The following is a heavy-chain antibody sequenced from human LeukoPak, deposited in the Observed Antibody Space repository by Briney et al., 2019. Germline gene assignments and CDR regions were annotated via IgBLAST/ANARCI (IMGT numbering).Heavy chain of an antibody. Sequence: KPSETLSLTCAVYGGSFSGYYWSWIRQPPGKGLEWIGEINHSGSTNYNPSLKSRVTISVDTSKNQFSLKLSSVTAADTAVYYCARKTPARTFDYWGQGTLVTVSS. V-gene: IGHV4-34*01. CDR3: ARKTPARTFDY. CDR2: INHSGST. J-gene: IGHJ4*02. CDR1: GGSFSGYY.